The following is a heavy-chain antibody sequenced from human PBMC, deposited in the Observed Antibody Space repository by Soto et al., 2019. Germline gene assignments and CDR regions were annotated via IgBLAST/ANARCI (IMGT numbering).Heavy chain of an antibody. Sequence: EVQLAESGGGMVQPGGSLRLSCVASGFTFSSYDMHWVRQAPGKGLEYVSPISSNGGTTYYENSVKGRFTISRDNSKITLYLQMGSLRAEYMAVYYCVRRVSGNYDYWGQGTLVTVSS. CDR1: GFTFSSYD. J-gene: IGHJ4*02. D-gene: IGHD1-7*01. V-gene: IGHV3-64*01. CDR3: VRRVSGNYDY. CDR2: ISSNGGTT.